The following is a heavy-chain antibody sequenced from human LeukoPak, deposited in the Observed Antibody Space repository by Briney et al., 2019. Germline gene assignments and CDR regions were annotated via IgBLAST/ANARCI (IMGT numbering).Heavy chain of an antibody. CDR2: ISGSGGST. J-gene: IGHJ4*02. V-gene: IGHV3-23*01. Sequence: GGSLRLSCAASGFTFSSYAMSWVRQAPGKGLEWVSAISGSGGSTYYADSVKGRFTISRDNSKNTLYLQMNSLRAEDTAVYYYAKAPLGAYTLYYFDYWGQGTLVTVSS. CDR1: GFTFSSYA. D-gene: IGHD1-26*01. CDR3: AKAPLGAYTLYYFDY.